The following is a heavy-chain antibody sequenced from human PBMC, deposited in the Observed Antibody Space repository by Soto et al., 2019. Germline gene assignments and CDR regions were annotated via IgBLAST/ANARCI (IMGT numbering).Heavy chain of an antibody. CDR3: VRVLDSSWYADL. D-gene: IGHD3-22*01. CDR1: GGSVSNASFY. J-gene: IGHJ2*01. CDR2: IFYTGVT. V-gene: IGHV4-61*03. Sequence: QVQLQESGPGLVKPSETLSLTCSVSGGSVSNASFYWTWIRQAPGTGLEYIGYIFYTGVTNYNHSLSSRVTISLDTSKNHFSLKLNSMTAADTDVYYCVRVLDSSWYADLWGRGTLVTVSS.